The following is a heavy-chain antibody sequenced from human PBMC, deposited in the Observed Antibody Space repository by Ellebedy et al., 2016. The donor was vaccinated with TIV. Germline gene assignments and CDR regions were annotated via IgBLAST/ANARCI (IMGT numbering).Heavy chain of an antibody. CDR2: IYYSGST. V-gene: IGHV4-59*01. D-gene: IGHD3-9*01. CDR3: ARVPFLTGYYIFDY. CDR1: GGSISSYY. J-gene: IGHJ4*02. Sequence: MPSETLSLTCTVSGGSISSYYWSWIRQPPGKGLEWIGYIYYSGSTNYNPSLKSRVTISVDTSKNQFSLKLSSVTAADTAVYYCARVPFLTGYYIFDYWGQGTLVTVSS.